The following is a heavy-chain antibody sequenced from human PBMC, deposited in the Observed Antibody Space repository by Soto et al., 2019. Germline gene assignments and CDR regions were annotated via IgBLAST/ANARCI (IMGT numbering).Heavy chain of an antibody. Sequence: EVQLVESGGGLVQPGGSLRLSCAASGFNFSSYWMHWVRQVPGKGLVWVSRINSDGSTTTYADSVKGRFTISRDNAKNTLYLQMNSLRVEDTAVYYCARVLTGSYNWFDPWGQGTLVTVSS. CDR1: GFNFSSYW. J-gene: IGHJ5*02. CDR3: ARVLTGSYNWFDP. CDR2: INSDGSTT. D-gene: IGHD1-26*01. V-gene: IGHV3-74*01.